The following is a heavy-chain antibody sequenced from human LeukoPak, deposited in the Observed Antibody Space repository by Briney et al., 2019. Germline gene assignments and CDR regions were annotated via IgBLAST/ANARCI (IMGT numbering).Heavy chain of an antibody. CDR3: AKDGYSTDSSYFDS. V-gene: IGHV3-23*01. J-gene: IGHJ4*02. CDR1: GFTFSSYG. D-gene: IGHD5-18*01. CDR2: ISGSGGST. Sequence: PGGSLRLSCAASGFTFSSYGMSWVRQAPGKGLEWVSAISGSGGSTYYADSVKGRFTISRDNSKNTLYLQMNSLRAEDTAVYYCAKDGYSTDSSYFDSWGQGTLVTVSS.